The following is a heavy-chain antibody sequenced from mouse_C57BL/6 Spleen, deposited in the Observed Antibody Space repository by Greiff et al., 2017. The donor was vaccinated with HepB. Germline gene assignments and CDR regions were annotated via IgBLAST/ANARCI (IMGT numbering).Heavy chain of an antibody. V-gene: IGHV1-76*01. CDR2: IYPGSGNT. CDR1: GYTFTDYY. CDR3: ARWWGYDGYFDY. Sequence: LVESGAELVRPGASVKLSCKASGYTFTDYYINWVKQRPGQGLEWIARIYPGSGNTYYNEKFKGKATLTAEKSSSTAYMQLSSLTSEDSAVYFCARWWGYDGYFDYWGQGTTLTVSS. D-gene: IGHD2-2*01. J-gene: IGHJ2*01.